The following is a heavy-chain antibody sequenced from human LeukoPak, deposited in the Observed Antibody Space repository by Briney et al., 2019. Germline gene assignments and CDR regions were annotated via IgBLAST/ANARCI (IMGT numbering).Heavy chain of an antibody. J-gene: IGHJ4*02. CDR2: VYTSGLT. Sequence: SETLSLTCTVSGGSIRSYYWSWIRQPAGKGLEWIGRVYTSGLTGYNPSLKSRVTMSVDTSKNQLSLKLTSVTAADTAVYYCATSALDYGDFDSLFDYWGQGTLVTVSS. CDR1: GGSIRSYY. V-gene: IGHV4-4*07. CDR3: ATSALDYGDFDSLFDY. D-gene: IGHD4-17*01.